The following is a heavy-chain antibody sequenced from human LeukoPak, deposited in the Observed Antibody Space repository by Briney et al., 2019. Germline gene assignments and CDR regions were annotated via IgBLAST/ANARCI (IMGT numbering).Heavy chain of an antibody. D-gene: IGHD3-22*01. Sequence: GGSLRLSCVASGLSFSDYGMHWVRQAPGKGLEWVAVIWNDGSHKYYADSVKGRFTISRDNSPNTLYLQMNSLRAEDTAVYYCAKKGPLNYYDGGGYPDYWGQGTLVTVSS. CDR3: AKKGPLNYYDGGGYPDY. J-gene: IGHJ4*02. V-gene: IGHV3-33*06. CDR2: IWNDGSHK. CDR1: GLSFSDYG.